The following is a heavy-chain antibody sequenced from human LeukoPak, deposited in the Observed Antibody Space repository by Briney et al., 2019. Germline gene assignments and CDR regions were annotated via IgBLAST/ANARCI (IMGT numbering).Heavy chain of an antibody. J-gene: IGHJ4*02. D-gene: IGHD3-16*02. CDR3: ARSYDYVWGSYRH. CDR1: GGTFSSYA. Sequence: SVKVSCKASGGTFSSYAISWVRQAPGQGLEWMGRIIPIFGTANYAQKFQGRVTITTDESTSTAYMELSSLRSEDTAVYCCARSYDYVWGSYRHWGQGTLVTVSS. CDR2: IIPIFGTA. V-gene: IGHV1-69*05.